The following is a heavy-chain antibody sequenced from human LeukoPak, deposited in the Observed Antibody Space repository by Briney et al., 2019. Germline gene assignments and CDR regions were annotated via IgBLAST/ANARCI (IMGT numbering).Heavy chain of an antibody. V-gene: IGHV1-18*01. CDR1: GYTFTSYG. CDR2: ISAYNGNT. D-gene: IGHD6-13*01. J-gene: IGHJ4*02. CDR3: ARIQLAAALRLYYFDY. Sequence: WASVKVSCKASGYTFTSYGISWVRQAPGQGLEWTGWISAYNGNTNYAQKLQGRVTMTTDTSTSTAYMELRSLRSDDTAVYYCARIQLAAALRLYYFDYWGQGTLVTVSS.